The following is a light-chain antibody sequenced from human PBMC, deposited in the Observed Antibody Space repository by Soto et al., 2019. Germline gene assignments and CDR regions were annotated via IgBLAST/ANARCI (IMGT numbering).Light chain of an antibody. J-gene: IGKJ1*01. CDR2: DAS. Sequence: ESVLTQSPGTLSLSPGERATLSCRASQSVSVNSLAWYQQRPGLAPRLLIYDASNRATGIPDRFSGSGSGTDFTLTISRLEPEDFAVYYCQQYGVSRTFGQGTKVDIK. CDR3: QQYGVSRT. CDR1: QSVSVNS. V-gene: IGKV3D-20*01.